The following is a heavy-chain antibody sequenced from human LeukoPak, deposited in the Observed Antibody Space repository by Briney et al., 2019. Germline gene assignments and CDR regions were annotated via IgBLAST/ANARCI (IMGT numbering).Heavy chain of an antibody. CDR2: IYSGGST. J-gene: IGHJ4*02. CDR1: GFTVSSNY. CDR3: AREGTAVSTYLDY. D-gene: IGHD5/OR15-5a*01. Sequence: GGSLRPSCAASGFTVSSNYMSWVRQAPGKGLEWVSVIYSGGSTYYADSVKGRFTISRDNSKNTLYLQMNSLRAEDTAVYYCAREGTAVSTYLDYWGQGTLVTVSS. V-gene: IGHV3-66*01.